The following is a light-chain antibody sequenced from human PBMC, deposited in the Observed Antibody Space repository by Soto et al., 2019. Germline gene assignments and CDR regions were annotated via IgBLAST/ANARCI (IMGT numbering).Light chain of an antibody. V-gene: IGLV2-14*01. J-gene: IGLJ1*01. Sequence: QSVLTQPASVSGSLGQSITISCTGSNSDVGGHNYVSWYQQHPGKAPKLMIYEVGIRPSGVSTRFSGSKSGNTASLTISGLQADDEADYYCSSYTSTILYVFGTGTKLTVL. CDR2: EVG. CDR1: NSDVGGHNY. CDR3: SSYTSTILYV.